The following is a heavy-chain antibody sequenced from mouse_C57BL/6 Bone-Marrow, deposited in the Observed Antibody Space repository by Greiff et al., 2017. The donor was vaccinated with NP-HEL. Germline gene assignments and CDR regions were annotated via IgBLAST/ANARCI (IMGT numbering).Heavy chain of an antibody. J-gene: IGHJ2*01. CDR3: ARRYYLYYFDY. CDR2: IDPSDSYT. CDR1: GYTFTSYW. Sequence: QVQLQQPGAELVMPGASVKLSCKASGYTFTSYWMHWVKQRPGQGLEWIGEIDPSDSYTNYNQKFKGKSTLTVDKSSSTADMQLRSMTSEDSAVYYCARRYYLYYFDYWGQGTTLTVSS. V-gene: IGHV1-69*01. D-gene: IGHD1-1*02.